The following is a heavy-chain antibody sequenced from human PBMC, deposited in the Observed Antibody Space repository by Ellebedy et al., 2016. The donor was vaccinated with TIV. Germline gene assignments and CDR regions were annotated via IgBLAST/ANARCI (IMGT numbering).Heavy chain of an antibody. J-gene: IGHJ5*02. D-gene: IGHD4-17*01. CDR2: MSPKSGKT. V-gene: IGHV1-8*01. CDR3: ARGYALDL. CDR1: GYTFTNYD. Sequence: AASVKVSCKASGYTFTNYDVYWVRQATGQGLEWMGWMSPKSGKTGDAQKFQDRLSMTRNTSINTAYMELSSLRSEDTAVYYFARGYALDLWGQGALVTVSS.